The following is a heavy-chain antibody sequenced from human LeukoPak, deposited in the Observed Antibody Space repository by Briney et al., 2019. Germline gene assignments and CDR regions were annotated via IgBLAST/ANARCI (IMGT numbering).Heavy chain of an antibody. CDR3: AKDIFRRGYSYGYGAFDI. V-gene: IGHV3-9*03. D-gene: IGHD5-18*01. CDR1: GFTFDDYA. Sequence: GGSLRLSCAASGFTFDDYAMHWVRQAPGKGLEGVSGISWNSGSIVYADSVKGRFTISRDNAKNSLYLQMNSLRAEDMALYYCAKDIFRRGYSYGYGAFDIWGQGTMVTVSS. J-gene: IGHJ3*02. CDR2: ISWNSGSI.